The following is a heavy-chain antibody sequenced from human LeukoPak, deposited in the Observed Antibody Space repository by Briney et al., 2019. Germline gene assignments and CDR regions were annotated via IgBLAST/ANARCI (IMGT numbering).Heavy chain of an antibody. D-gene: IGHD2/OR15-2a*01. CDR2: MNPNSGNT. CDR3: AVIGSLSNYFYIDV. Sequence: GASVKVSCKASGDTFTSYDINWVRRATGQGLEWMGWMNPNSGNTGYAQKFQGRFTITRNTSISTAYMELSSLRSEDTAVYYCAVIGSLSNYFYIDVWGKGSTVTVSS. V-gene: IGHV1-8*01. CDR1: GDTFTSYD. J-gene: IGHJ6*03.